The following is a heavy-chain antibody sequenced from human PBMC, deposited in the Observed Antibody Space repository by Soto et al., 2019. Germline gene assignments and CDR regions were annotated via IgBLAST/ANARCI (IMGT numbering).Heavy chain of an antibody. CDR3: AKEGPITNWYFDY. CDR1: GFTFSNYG. D-gene: IGHD1-1*01. J-gene: IGHJ4*02. CDR2: ISYDGNVA. Sequence: QVQLVESGGGVVPPGRSLRLSCAASGFTFSNYGMHWVRQAPGKGLEWVIVISYDGNVAYYADSVKGRFTISRDNSKKTLYLQMNSLRTEDTAMYYCAKEGPITNWYFDYWGQGTLVTVSS. V-gene: IGHV3-30*18.